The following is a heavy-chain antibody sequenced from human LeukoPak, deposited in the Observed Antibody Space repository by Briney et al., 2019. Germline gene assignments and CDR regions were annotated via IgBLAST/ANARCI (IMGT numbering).Heavy chain of an antibody. CDR1: GGSINSAYYY. V-gene: IGHV4-31*03. CDR3: ARALLGPFYFDY. J-gene: IGHJ4*02. Sequence: SKTLSLTCTVSGGSINSAYYYWSWIRQHPGKGLEWIGYIYYSGTTYYNPSLKSRVTISVDTSKNHFSLKLSSVTAADSAVYYCARALLGPFYFDYWGQGTLVTVSS. CDR2: IYYSGTT.